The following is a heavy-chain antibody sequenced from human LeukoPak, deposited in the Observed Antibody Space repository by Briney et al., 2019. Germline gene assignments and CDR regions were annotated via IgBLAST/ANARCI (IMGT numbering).Heavy chain of an antibody. CDR3: ARDGFNYDSSALFDY. Sequence: SVKVSCKASGGTFSSCAISWVRQAPGQGLEWMGGIIPIFGTANYAQKFQGRVTITADESTSTAYMELSSLRSEDTAVYYCARDGFNYDSSALFDYWGQGTLVTVSS. CDR1: GGTFSSCA. D-gene: IGHD3-22*01. CDR2: IIPIFGTA. J-gene: IGHJ4*02. V-gene: IGHV1-69*01.